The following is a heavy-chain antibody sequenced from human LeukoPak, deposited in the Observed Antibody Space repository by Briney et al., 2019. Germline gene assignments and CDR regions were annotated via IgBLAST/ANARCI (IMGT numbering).Heavy chain of an antibody. D-gene: IGHD3-9*01. Sequence: PGGSLRLSCVASGFILSDYAVSWVRQAPGKGLEWVSVISGSAGSSYYAASVKGRFTISRDNSKNTLYLQVNSLRAEDTAIYYCAKGVHDILTAYNYWGQGTLVTVSS. CDR3: AKGVHDILTAYNY. CDR2: ISGSAGSS. CDR1: GFILSDYA. J-gene: IGHJ4*02. V-gene: IGHV3-23*01.